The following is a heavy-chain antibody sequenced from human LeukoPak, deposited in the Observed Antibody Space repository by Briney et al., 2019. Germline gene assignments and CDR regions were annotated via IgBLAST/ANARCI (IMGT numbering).Heavy chain of an antibody. D-gene: IGHD3-22*01. CDR2: ISFHGTDS. J-gene: IGHJ4*02. V-gene: IGHV3-30*03. CDR1: GFTFSSYG. CDR3: ARDKVGYYYDSSGYWFDY. Sequence: GGSLRLSCAASGFTFSSYGMSWVRQAPGKGLEWVAVISFHGTDSFYADSVKGRFTISRDNAKNSLYLQMNSLRAEDTAVYYCARDKVGYYYDSSGYWFDYWGQGTLVTVSS.